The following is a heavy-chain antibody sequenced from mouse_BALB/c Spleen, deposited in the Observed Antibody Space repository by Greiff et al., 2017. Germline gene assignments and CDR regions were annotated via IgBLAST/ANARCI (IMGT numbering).Heavy chain of an antibody. CDR2: IWAGGST. D-gene: IGHD5-1*01. CDR1: GFSLTSYG. J-gene: IGHJ4*01. V-gene: IGHV2-9*02. CDR3: AGKTYLVAVDY. Sequence: VKLEESGPGLVAPSQSLSITCTVSGFSLTSYGVHWVRQPPGKGLEWLGVIWAGGSTNYNSALMSRLSISKDNSKSQVFLKMNSLQTDDTAMYYCAGKTYLVAVDYWGQGTSVTVAS.